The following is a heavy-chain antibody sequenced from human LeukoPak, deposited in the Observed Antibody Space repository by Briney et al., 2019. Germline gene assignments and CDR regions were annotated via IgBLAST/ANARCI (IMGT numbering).Heavy chain of an antibody. Sequence: ASVKVSCKASGGTFSSYAISWVRQAPGQGLEWMGWINPESDVTKYAQKFQGRVTMTRDTSISTAYMELSRLRSDDTAVYYCANSAGGYGDYSYHLHWGQGTLVTVSS. J-gene: IGHJ4*02. CDR2: INPESDVT. V-gene: IGHV1-2*02. CDR3: ANSAGGYGDYSYHLH. CDR1: GGTFSSYA. D-gene: IGHD4-17*01.